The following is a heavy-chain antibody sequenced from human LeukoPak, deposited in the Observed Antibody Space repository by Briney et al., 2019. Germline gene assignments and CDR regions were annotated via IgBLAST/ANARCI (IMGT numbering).Heavy chain of an antibody. J-gene: IGHJ4*02. V-gene: IGHV1-2*02. Sequence: ASVTVSSKASGYTFTGYYMHWVRQAPGQGLEWMGWINPNSGGTNYAQKFQGRVTMTRDTSISTAYMELSRLRSDDTAVYYCARDRYSYGFSDDYWGQGTLVTVSS. CDR3: ARDRYSYGFSDDY. CDR2: INPNSGGT. CDR1: GYTFTGYY. D-gene: IGHD5-18*01.